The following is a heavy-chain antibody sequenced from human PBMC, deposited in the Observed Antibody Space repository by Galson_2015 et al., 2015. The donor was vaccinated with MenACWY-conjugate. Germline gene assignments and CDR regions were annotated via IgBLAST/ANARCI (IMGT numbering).Heavy chain of an antibody. D-gene: IGHD1/OR15-1a*01. CDR3: TRVARNTFDI. CDR2: IYSGFST. V-gene: IGHV3-53*01. Sequence: SLRLSCAASGFTVSNTYMSWVRQAPGKGLVWVSVIYSGFSTSYADSVKGRYSISRDNSKNTLYLQMNSLRAEDTAIYYCTRVARNTFDIWGQGTMVTVSS. J-gene: IGHJ3*02. CDR1: GFTVSNTY.